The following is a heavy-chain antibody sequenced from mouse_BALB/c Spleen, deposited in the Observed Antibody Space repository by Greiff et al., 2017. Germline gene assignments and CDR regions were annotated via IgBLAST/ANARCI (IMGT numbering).Heavy chain of an antibody. V-gene: IGHV5-4*02. CDR1: GFTFSDYY. CDR3: ARELGRGWYFDV. Sequence: EVQLVESGGGLVKPGGSLKISCAASGFTFSDYYMYWVRQTPEKRLEWVATISDGGSYTYYPDSVKGRFTISRDNAKNNLYLQMSSLKSEDTAMYYCARELGRGWYFDVWGAGTTVTVSS. CDR2: ISDGGSYT. J-gene: IGHJ1*01. D-gene: IGHD4-1*01.